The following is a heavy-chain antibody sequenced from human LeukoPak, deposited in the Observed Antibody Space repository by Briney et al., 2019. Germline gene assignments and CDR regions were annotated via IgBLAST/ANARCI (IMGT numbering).Heavy chain of an antibody. CDR1: GGSISSGDYY. Sequence: SQTLSLTCTVSGGSISSGDYYWSWIRQPPGKGLEWIGYFYSRGSTYYDSSLKSRITISVDTSKNQFSLKLSSVIAADTAVYYCARAAFYSEYYFDYWGQGTLVTVSS. CDR3: ARAAFYSEYYFDY. V-gene: IGHV4-30-4*01. J-gene: IGHJ4*02. CDR2: FYSRGST. D-gene: IGHD6-13*01.